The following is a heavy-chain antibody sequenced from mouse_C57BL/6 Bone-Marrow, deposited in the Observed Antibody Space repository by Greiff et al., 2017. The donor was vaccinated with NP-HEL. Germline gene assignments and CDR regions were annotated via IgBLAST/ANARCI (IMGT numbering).Heavy chain of an antibody. Sequence: EVKLQESGGGLVQPKGSLKLSCAASGFTFNTYAMHWVRQAPGKGLEWVARIRSKSSNYATYYADSVKDRFTISRDDSQSMLYLQMNNLKTEDTAMYYCVREGSSGYVDWFAYWGQGTLVTVSA. CDR3: VREGSSGYVDWFAY. J-gene: IGHJ3*01. CDR1: GFTFNTYA. CDR2: IRSKSSNYAT. D-gene: IGHD3-2*02. V-gene: IGHV10-3*01.